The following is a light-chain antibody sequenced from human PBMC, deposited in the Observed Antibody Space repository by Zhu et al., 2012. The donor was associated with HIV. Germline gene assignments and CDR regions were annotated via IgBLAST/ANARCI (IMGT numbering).Light chain of an antibody. CDR3: QHLTIYPT. Sequence: EIVLTQSPATLSLSPGEGATLSCRASQSVGSNLAWYQQKPGQAPRLFIYDASNRASGIPARFTGSGSGTDFTLTISSLQPEDFATYYCQHLTIYPTFGGGSKVEMK. CDR2: DAS. J-gene: IGKJ4*01. V-gene: IGKV3-11*01. CDR1: QSVGSN.